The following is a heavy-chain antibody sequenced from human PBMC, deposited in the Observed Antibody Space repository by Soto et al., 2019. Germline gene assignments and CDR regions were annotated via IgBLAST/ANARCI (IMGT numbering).Heavy chain of an antibody. CDR1: GFSLSTGGVG. CDR2: IYWDDDK. V-gene: IGHV2-5*02. J-gene: IGHJ6*02. Sequence: QITLKESGPTLVKPTQTLTVTCTFSGFSLSTGGVGVGWIRQPPGKALEWLALIYWDDDKRYSPSLKSRLTITKDTSKNQVVLTMTNMDPVDTATYYCAHSRCGGDCLQSYSSHYYFGMDVWGQGTTVTVSS. CDR3: AHSRCGGDCLQSYSSHYYFGMDV. D-gene: IGHD2-21*02.